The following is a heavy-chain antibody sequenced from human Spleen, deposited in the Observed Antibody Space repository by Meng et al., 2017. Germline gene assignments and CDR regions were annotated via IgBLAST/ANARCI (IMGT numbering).Heavy chain of an antibody. CDR3: ARDAGKSNYDWFDP. V-gene: IGHV4-30-4*01. CDR2: IYYSGST. J-gene: IGHJ5*02. D-gene: IGHD4-11*01. Sequence: QVQLQESGPGLVKPSQTLSLTCTVSGGSISSGDYYWSWIRQPPGKGLEWIGYIYYSGSTYYTPSLKSRVIISVDTSKNQFSLKLTSVTGADTAVYYCARDAGKSNYDWFDPWGQGTLVTVSS. CDR1: GGSISSGDYY.